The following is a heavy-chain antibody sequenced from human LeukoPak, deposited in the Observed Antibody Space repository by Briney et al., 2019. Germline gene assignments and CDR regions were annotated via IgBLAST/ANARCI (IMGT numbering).Heavy chain of an antibody. CDR1: GFTFSSYE. CDR3: ARAYHSSLDY. D-gene: IGHD2-2*01. V-gene: IGHV3-48*03. J-gene: IGHJ4*02. CDR2: ISSSGSTI. Sequence: PGGSLRLSCAASGFTFSSYEMNWVRQAPGEGLEWVSYISSSGSTIYYADSVKGRFTISRDNAKNSLYLQMNSLRAEDTAVYYCARAYHSSLDYWGQGTLVTVSS.